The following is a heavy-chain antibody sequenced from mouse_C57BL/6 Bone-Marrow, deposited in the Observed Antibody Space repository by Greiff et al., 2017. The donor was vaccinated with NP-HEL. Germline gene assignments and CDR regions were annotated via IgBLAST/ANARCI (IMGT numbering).Heavy chain of an antibody. V-gene: IGHV1-26*01. CDR1: GYTFTDYY. CDR3: ARRITTVVATDY. Sequence: EVQLQQSGPELVKPGASVKISCKASGYTFTDYYMNWVKQSPGKSLEWIGDINPNNGGTSYNQKFKGKATLTVDKSSSTAYMELRSLTSEDSAVYYCARRITTVVATDYWGQGTTLTVSS. D-gene: IGHD1-1*01. J-gene: IGHJ2*01. CDR2: INPNNGGT.